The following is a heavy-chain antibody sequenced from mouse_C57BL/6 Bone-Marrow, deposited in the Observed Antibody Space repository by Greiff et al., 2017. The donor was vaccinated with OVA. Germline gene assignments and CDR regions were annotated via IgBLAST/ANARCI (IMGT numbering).Heavy chain of an antibody. Sequence: QVQLQQPGAELVMPGASVKLSCKASGYTFTSYWLHWVKQRPGQGLEWIGEIDPSDSYHNYNQKFKGKSTLTVDKSSSTAYMQLSSLTSEDSAVYYCARGHYDRFDYWGQGTTLTVSS. CDR3: ARGHYDRFDY. CDR1: GYTFTSYW. D-gene: IGHD2-4*01. CDR2: IDPSDSYH. V-gene: IGHV1-69*01. J-gene: IGHJ2*01.